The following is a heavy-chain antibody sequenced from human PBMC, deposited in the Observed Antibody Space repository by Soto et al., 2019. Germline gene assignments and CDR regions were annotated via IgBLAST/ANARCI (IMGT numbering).Heavy chain of an antibody. CDR2: ISGSGGST. CDR1: RFTLCRYA. V-gene: IGHV3-23*01. CDR3: AKLPHGSGSYFAWFDP. Sequence: GGAPRISCATSRFTLCRYAMSLVRPAPGKGLEWVSAISGSGGSTYYADSVKGRFTISRDNSKNTLYLQMNSLRAEDTAVYYCAKLPHGSGSYFAWFDPWGQGTLVTVSS. J-gene: IGHJ5*02. D-gene: IGHD3-10*01.